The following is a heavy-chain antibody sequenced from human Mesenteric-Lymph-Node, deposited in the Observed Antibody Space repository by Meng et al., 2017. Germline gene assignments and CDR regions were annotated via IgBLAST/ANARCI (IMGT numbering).Heavy chain of an antibody. Sequence: GGSLRLSCAASGFTFSDYAMTWVRQAPGKGLEWVSTLSGNDAGTYYAVSVKGRFTISRDNSKNTLYLQMNSLRAEDTAVYYCASYNGSGSYHKWGQGTLVTVSS. CDR1: GFTFSDYA. D-gene: IGHD3-10*01. J-gene: IGHJ4*02. CDR3: ASYNGSGSYHK. CDR2: LSGNDAGT. V-gene: IGHV3-23*01.